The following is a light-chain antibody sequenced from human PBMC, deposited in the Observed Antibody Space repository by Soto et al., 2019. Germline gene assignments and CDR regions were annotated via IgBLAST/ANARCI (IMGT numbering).Light chain of an antibody. V-gene: IGKV3-11*01. CDR3: QQRSNWPWT. J-gene: IGKJ1*01. CDR1: ESVSTF. Sequence: EIVLTHSPSTLSLSPVERAALSCSASESVSTFLACYQQKPGQAPRLLIYEASSRATGIPARFSGGGSGTVFTLTISRLEPEDFAVYYCQQRSNWPWTFGQGTKVDIK. CDR2: EAS.